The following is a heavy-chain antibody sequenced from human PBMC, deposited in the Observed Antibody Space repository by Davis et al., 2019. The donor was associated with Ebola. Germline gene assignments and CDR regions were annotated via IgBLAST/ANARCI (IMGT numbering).Heavy chain of an antibody. CDR3: ASGVAWLVNY. V-gene: IGHV3-30-3*01. CDR2: ISYDGSNK. J-gene: IGHJ4*02. CDR1: GFTFSSYA. D-gene: IGHD6-19*01. Sequence: PGGSLRLSCAASGFTFSSYAMHWVRQAPGKGLEWVAVISYDGSNKYYADSVKGRFTISRDNSKNTLYLQMNSLRAEDTAVYYCASGVAWLVNYWGQGTLVTVSS.